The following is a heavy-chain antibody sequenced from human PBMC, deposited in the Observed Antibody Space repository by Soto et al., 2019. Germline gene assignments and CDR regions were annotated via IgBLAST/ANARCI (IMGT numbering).Heavy chain of an antibody. CDR3: ARGEDSRRHFFYFDC. V-gene: IGHV1-2*02. J-gene: IGHJ4*02. CDR1: GYTFTGYY. Sequence: ASVKVSCKASGYTFTGYYIHWVRQAPGQGLEWMGWINPNSGRAEYAQQFQGRVTMSTDTSISTAYMDFDSLTSDETAVYYCARGEDSRRHFFYFDCWGLGTLVTVSS. D-gene: IGHD6-13*01. CDR2: INPNSGRA.